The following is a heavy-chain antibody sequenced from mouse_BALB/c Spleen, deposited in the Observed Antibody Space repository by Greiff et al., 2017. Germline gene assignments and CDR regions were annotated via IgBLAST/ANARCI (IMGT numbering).Heavy chain of an antibody. D-gene: IGHD1-1*01. CDR1: GFTFSSFG. V-gene: IGHV5-17*02. CDR2: ISSGSSTI. Sequence: EVKLVESGGGLVQPGGSRKLSCAASGFTFSSFGMHWVRQAPEKGLEWVAYISSGSSTIYYADTVKGRFTISRDNPKNTLFPQMTSLRSEDTAMYYCAGDYYGSSFAYWGQGTLVTVSA. J-gene: IGHJ3*01. CDR3: AGDYYGSSFAY.